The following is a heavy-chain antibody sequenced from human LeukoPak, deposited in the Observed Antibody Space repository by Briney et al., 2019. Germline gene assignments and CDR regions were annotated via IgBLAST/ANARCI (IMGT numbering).Heavy chain of an antibody. J-gene: IGHJ4*02. Sequence: SETLSLTCAVYGGSFSGYYWSWIRQPPGKGLEWIGEINHGGSTNYDPSLKSRVTISVDTSKNQFSLKLSSVTAADTAVYYCARPYSGSYLYWGQGTLVTVSS. CDR2: INHGGST. CDR3: ARPYSGSYLY. V-gene: IGHV4-34*01. CDR1: GGSFSGYY. D-gene: IGHD1-26*01.